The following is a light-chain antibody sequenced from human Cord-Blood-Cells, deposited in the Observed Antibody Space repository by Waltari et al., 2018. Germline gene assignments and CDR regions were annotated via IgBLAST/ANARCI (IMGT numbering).Light chain of an antibody. Sequence: QSALTQPASVSGSPGQSITISCTGTRSDVGGYNYVSWYQQHPGKAPKLMIYDVSNRPSGVSNRFSGSKSGNTASLTISGLQAEDEADYYCSPYTSSSTWVFGGGTKLTVL. CDR3: SPYTSSSTWV. V-gene: IGLV2-14*01. J-gene: IGLJ3*02. CDR1: RSDVGGYNY. CDR2: DVS.